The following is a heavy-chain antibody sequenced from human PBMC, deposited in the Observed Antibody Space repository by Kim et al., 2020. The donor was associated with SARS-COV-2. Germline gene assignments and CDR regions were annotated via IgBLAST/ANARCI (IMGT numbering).Heavy chain of an antibody. Sequence: GGSLRLSCAASGFTFSSYSMNWVRQAPGKGLEWVSSISSSSSYIYYADSVKGRFTISRDNAKNSLYLQMNSLRAEDTAVYYCARERNWNYGDVDYWGQGTLVTVSS. CDR3: ARERNWNYGDVDY. D-gene: IGHD1-7*01. J-gene: IGHJ4*02. CDR2: ISSSSSYI. V-gene: IGHV3-21*01. CDR1: GFTFSSYS.